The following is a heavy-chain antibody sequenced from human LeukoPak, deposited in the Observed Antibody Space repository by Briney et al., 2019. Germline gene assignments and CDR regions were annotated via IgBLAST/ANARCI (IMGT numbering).Heavy chain of an antibody. CDR1: GFTFSSYA. J-gene: IGHJ6*03. D-gene: IGHD2-8*01. Sequence: PGGSLRLSCAASGFTFSSYAMHWVRQAPGKGLEWVAVISYDGSNKYYADSVKGRFTISRDNSKNTLYLQMNSLRAEDTAVYYCAREGCTNGVCYTYYYYYMDVWGKGTTVTVSS. V-gene: IGHV3-30*04. CDR2: ISYDGSNK. CDR3: AREGCTNGVCYTYYYYYMDV.